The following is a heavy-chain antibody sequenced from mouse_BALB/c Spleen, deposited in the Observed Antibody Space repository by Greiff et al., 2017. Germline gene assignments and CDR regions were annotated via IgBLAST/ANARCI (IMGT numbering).Heavy chain of an antibody. Sequence: EVMLVESGPGLVKPSQSLSLTCTVTGYSITSDYAWNWIRQFPGNKLEWMGYISYSGSTSYNPSLKSRISITRDTSKNQFFLQLNSVTTEDTATYYCARALYYGPFAYWGQGTLVTVSA. V-gene: IGHV3-2*02. CDR1: GYSITSDYA. D-gene: IGHD2-1*01. CDR3: ARALYYGPFAY. CDR2: ISYSGST. J-gene: IGHJ3*01.